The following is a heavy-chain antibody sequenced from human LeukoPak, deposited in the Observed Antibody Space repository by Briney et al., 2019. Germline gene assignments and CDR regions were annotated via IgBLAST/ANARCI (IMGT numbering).Heavy chain of an antibody. J-gene: IGHJ6*03. Sequence: SETLSLTCAVYGGSFSGYYWSWIRQPPGKGLEWIGEINHSGSTNYNPSLKSRVTISVDTSKNQFSLKLSSVTAADTAVYYCARGRRSYYYYYMDVWGKGTTVTVSS. D-gene: IGHD1-1*01. CDR3: ARGRRSYYYYYMDV. CDR2: INHSGST. V-gene: IGHV4-34*01. CDR1: GGSFSGYY.